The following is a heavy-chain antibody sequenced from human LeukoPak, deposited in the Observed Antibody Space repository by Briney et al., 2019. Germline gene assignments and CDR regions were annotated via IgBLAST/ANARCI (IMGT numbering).Heavy chain of an antibody. CDR3: ARTGDIVVHAFDI. CDR1: GGSISSYY. D-gene: IGHD2-2*01. CDR2: IYYSGST. J-gene: IGHJ3*02. Sequence: PSETLSLTCTVSGGSISSYYWSWIRQPPGKGLEWIGYIYYSGSTNYNPSLKSRVTISVDTSKNQFSLKLSSVTAADTAVYYCARTGDIVVHAFDIWGQGTMVTVSS. V-gene: IGHV4-59*12.